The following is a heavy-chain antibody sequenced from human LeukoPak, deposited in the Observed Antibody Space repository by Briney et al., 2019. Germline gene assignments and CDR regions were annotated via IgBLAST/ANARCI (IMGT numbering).Heavy chain of an antibody. CDR1: GGSISSSNW. V-gene: IGHV4-4*02. CDR3: ARGGRRITMVRGVTSPGPMDV. D-gene: IGHD3-10*01. CDR2: INHSGST. Sequence: SETLSLTCAVSGGSISSSNWWSWVRQPPGKGLEWIGEINHSGSTNYNPSLKSRVTISVDTSKNQFSLKLSSVTAADTAVYYRARGGRRITMVRGVTSPGPMDVWGQGTTVTVSS. J-gene: IGHJ6*02.